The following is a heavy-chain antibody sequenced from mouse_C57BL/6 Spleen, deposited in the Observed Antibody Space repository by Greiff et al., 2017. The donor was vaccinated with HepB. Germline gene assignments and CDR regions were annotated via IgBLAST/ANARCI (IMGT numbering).Heavy chain of an antibody. CDR3: ARFYDGYYTFFDY. CDR2: IYPGSGST. V-gene: IGHV1-55*01. J-gene: IGHJ2*01. D-gene: IGHD2-3*01. CDR1: GYTFTSYW. Sequence: QVQLQQSGAELVKPGASVKMSCKASGYTFTSYWITWVKQRPGQGLEWIGDIYPGSGSTNYNEKFKSKATLTVDTSSSTAYMQLSSLTSEDSAVYYCARFYDGYYTFFDYWGQGTTLTVSS.